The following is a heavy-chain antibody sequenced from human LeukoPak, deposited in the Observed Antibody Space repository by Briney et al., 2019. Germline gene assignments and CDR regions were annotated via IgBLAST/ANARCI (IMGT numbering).Heavy chain of an antibody. CDR3: ARVTAKYNWNGVDY. V-gene: IGHV1-18*01. D-gene: IGHD1-1*01. Sequence: GASVKVSCKASGYTFTSYGISWVRQAPGQGLEWMGWISAYNGNTNYAQKLQGRVTMTTDTSTSTAYMELRSLRSDDTAVYYCARVTAKYNWNGVDYWGQGTLVTVSS. J-gene: IGHJ4*02. CDR2: ISAYNGNT. CDR1: GYTFTSYG.